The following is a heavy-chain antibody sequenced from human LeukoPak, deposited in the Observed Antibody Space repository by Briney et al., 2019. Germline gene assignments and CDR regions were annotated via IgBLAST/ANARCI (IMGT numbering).Heavy chain of an antibody. D-gene: IGHD5-18*01. CDR2: INWNGGST. CDR3: ARSPGDTAMVYFDY. V-gene: IGHV3-20*04. Sequence: GSLRLSRAASGFTFDDYGMSWVRQAPGKGLEWVSGINWNGGSTGYADSVKGRFTISRDNAKNSLYLQMNSLRAEDTALYYCARSPGDTAMVYFDYWGQGTLVTVSS. CDR1: GFTFDDYG. J-gene: IGHJ4*02.